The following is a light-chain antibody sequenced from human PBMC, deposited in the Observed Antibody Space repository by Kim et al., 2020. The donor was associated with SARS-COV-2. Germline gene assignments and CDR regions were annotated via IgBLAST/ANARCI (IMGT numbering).Light chain of an antibody. CDR2: DNN. CDR1: SSNIGNNY. J-gene: IGLJ3*02. CDR3: GTWDSSLSAWV. V-gene: IGLV1-51*01. Sequence: QSVLTQPPSVSAAPGQKVTISCSGSSSNIGNNYISWYQQLPGTAPKLLIYDNNKRPSGFPDRFSGSTSGTSATLGITVLQTEDEADYYCGTWDSSLSAWVFGGGTQLTVL.